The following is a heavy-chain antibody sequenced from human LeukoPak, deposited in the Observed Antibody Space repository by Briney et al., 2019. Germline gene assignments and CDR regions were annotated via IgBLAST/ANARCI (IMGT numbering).Heavy chain of an antibody. CDR1: GYTFTSYG. CDR3: ASGPNIAAAGIYVY. J-gene: IGHJ4*02. CDR2: ISAYNGDT. D-gene: IGHD6-13*01. Sequence: GASVKVSCKASGYTFTSYGISWVRQAPGQGLEWMGWISAYNGDTNYAQKLQGRVTMTTDTSTSTAYMELRRLRSDDTAMYYCASGPNIAAAGIYVYWGQGTLVTVFS. V-gene: IGHV1-18*01.